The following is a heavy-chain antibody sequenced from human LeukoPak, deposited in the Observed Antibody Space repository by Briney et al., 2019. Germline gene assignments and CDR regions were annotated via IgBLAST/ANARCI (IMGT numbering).Heavy chain of an antibody. CDR2: IKQDGSET. V-gene: IGHV3-7*01. J-gene: IGHJ4*02. D-gene: IGHD1-26*01. CDR3: ARVVGATRGGTDY. Sequence: GGSLRLSCAASGFTFSSFWMSWVRQAAGKGLEWVANIKQDGSETYYVDSVKGRFTISRDNAKNSLYLQMNSLRAEDTAVYYCARVVGATRGGTDYWGQGTLVTVSS. CDR1: GFTFSSFW.